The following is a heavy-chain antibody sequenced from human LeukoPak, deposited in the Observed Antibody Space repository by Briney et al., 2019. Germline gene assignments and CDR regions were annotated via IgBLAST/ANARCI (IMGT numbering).Heavy chain of an antibody. Sequence: GSLRLSCAASGFTVSSNYMSWVRQAPGKGLEWVSVIYSGGSTYYADSVKGRFTISRDNSKNTLYLQMDSLRAEDTAVYYCSRVYCGGDDSSGYYYYYYYMDVWGKGTTVTVSS. V-gene: IGHV3-53*01. J-gene: IGHJ6*03. CDR2: IYSGGST. CDR3: SRVYCGGDDSSGYYYYYYYMDV. CDR1: GFTVSSNY. D-gene: IGHD3-22*01.